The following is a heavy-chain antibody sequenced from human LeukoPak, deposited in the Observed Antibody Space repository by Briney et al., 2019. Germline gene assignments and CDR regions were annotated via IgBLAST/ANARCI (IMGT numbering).Heavy chain of an antibody. V-gene: IGHV4-59*01. CDR2: IYYSGRT. J-gene: IGHJ4*02. CDR1: GGSLSSYY. CDR3: ARVRDGYYFDY. D-gene: IGHD5-24*01. Sequence: SETLSLTCTVSGGSLSSYYWSWVRQPPGKGLEWIGYIYYSGRTNYNPSLKSRVTISVDTSKNQFSLKLSSVTAADTAVYYCARVRDGYYFDYWGQGTLVTVSS.